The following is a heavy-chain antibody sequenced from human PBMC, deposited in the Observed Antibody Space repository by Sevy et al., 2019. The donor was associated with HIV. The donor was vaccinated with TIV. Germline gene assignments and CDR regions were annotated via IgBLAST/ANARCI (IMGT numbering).Heavy chain of an antibody. J-gene: IGHJ3*02. D-gene: IGHD2-15*01. V-gene: IGHV4-31*03. Sequence: SETLSLTCTVSGGSISSGGYYWSWIRQHPGKGLEWIGDIYYSGSTYYNPSLKSRVTISVDTSKNQFSLKLSSVTAADTAVYYCGRGGVILNDAFDNWGQGTMVTVSS. CDR2: IYYSGST. CDR1: GGSISSGGYY. CDR3: GRGGVILNDAFDN.